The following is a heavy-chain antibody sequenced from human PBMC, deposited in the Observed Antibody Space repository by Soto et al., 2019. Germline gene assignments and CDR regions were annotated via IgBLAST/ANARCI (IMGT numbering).Heavy chain of an antibody. CDR2: IYYSGST. CDR1: GGSISSGDYY. D-gene: IGHD3-22*01. Sequence: SETLSLTCTVSGGSISSGDYYWSWIRQPPGKGLEWIGYIYYSGSTYYNPSLKSRVTISVDTSKNQFSLKLSSVTAADTAVYYCARDYYDSSGYPEYFDYWGQGTLVTVSS. J-gene: IGHJ4*02. CDR3: ARDYYDSSGYPEYFDY. V-gene: IGHV4-30-4*01.